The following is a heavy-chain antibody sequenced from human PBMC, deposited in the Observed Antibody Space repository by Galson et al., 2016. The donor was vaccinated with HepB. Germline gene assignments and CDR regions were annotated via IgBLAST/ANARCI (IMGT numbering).Heavy chain of an antibody. CDR2: ISSDGNNT. CDR3: AKDGDTLEVTSAIPLDY. J-gene: IGHJ4*02. V-gene: IGHV3-30*18. Sequence: SLRLSCAASGLMFSNHGMHWVRRSPGEGLEWVAVISSDGNNTYYGDSVKGRFTISRDNSKNTVYLLMNRLRAVDTAVYFCAKDGDTLEVTSAIPLDYWGQGATVIVSS. D-gene: IGHD2-21*02. CDR1: GLMFSNHG.